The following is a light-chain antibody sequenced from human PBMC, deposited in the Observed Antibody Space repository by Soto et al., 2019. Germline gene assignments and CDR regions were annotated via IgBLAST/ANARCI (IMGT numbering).Light chain of an antibody. CDR3: RQRSNWPIT. CDR1: QSVSSY. V-gene: IGKV3-11*01. J-gene: IGKJ5*01. Sequence: ELVLTQSPATLSLSPGERATLSCRASQSVSSYLAWYQQKPGHAPRLLIYDASNRDTGVPARFSGSGSGTDFTLTISSLEPEDFAVYYCRQRSNWPITFGQGTRLEIK. CDR2: DAS.